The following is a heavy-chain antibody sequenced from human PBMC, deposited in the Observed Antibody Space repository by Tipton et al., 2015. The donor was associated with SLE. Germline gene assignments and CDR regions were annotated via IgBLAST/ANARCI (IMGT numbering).Heavy chain of an antibody. J-gene: IGHJ6*02. Sequence: GLVKPSETLSLTCTVSGVSIRSYYWTWIRQPPGKGLEWIGSIFYTGSTTYNPSLKSRLTMSVDTPKNQFSLKLTSVTAADTAVYYCARISVDTTMAQRVDYGMDVWGQGTTVTVSS. V-gene: IGHV4-59*01. CDR1: GVSIRSYY. CDR2: IFYTGST. CDR3: ARISVDTTMAQRVDYGMDV. D-gene: IGHD5-18*01.